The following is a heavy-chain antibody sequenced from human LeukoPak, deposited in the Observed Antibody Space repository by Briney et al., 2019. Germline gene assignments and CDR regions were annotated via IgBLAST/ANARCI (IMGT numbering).Heavy chain of an antibody. D-gene: IGHD3-10*01. V-gene: IGHV3-7*01. Sequence: GGSLRLSCALSGFTSKNYAMNCVREAPGKGLERVANITQDGSEKYYVDPVKGGFPITRDNAKNSLYLQMNSRRAEATAVYYCAREGSLTNYYYYMDVWGKGTTVTISS. CDR3: AREGSLTNYYYYMDV. CDR1: GFTSKNYA. J-gene: IGHJ6*03. CDR2: ITQDGSEK.